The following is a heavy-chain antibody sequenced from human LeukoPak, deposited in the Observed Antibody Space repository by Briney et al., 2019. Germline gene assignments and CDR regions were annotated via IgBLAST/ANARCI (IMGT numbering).Heavy chain of an antibody. Sequence: GTSLRLSCAASGFTFRTYAMHWVRQAPGKGLEWVTVISYDGNKKYYADSVKGRFTISRDNSKNTLYMQMKSLRVEDTAVYYCAKMGVDHGDYSFGYWGQGTLVTVSS. V-gene: IGHV3-30-3*02. CDR3: AKMGVDHGDYSFGY. J-gene: IGHJ4*02. CDR1: GFTFRTYA. D-gene: IGHD4-17*01. CDR2: ISYDGNKK.